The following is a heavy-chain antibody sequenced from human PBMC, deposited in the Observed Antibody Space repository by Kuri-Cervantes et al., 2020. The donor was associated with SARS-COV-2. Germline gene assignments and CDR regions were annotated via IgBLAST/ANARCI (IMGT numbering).Heavy chain of an antibody. CDR2: IYHSGST. Sequence: SETLSLTCAVSGGSISSGGYSWSWIRQPPGKGLEWIGYIYHSGSTYYNPSLKSRVTISVDRSKNQFSLKLSSVTAADTAVYYCARLGVAYCSSTSCPRSYYYGMDVWGQGTTVTVSS. CDR1: GGSISSGGYS. V-gene: IGHV4-30-2*01. CDR3: ARLGVAYCSSTSCPRSYYYGMDV. D-gene: IGHD2-2*01. J-gene: IGHJ6*02.